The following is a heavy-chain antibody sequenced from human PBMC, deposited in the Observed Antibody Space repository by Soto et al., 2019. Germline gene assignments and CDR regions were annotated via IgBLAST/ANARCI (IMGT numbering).Heavy chain of an antibody. D-gene: IGHD3-9*01. J-gene: IGHJ4*02. CDR3: ARGGRYYDILTGYPEYYFDY. CDR1: GGSISSGEYY. Sequence: SETLSLTCTVSGGSISSGEYYWSWIRQPPGEGLEWIGNIYYSGTTYNNPSLKSRVTISVDTSNNQFSLKLSSVTAADTAVYYCARGGRYYDILTGYPEYYFDYWGQGTLVTVS. CDR2: IYYSGTT. V-gene: IGHV4-30-4*01.